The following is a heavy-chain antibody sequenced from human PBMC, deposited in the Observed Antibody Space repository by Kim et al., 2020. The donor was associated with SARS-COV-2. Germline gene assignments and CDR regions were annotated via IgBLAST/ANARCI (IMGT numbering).Heavy chain of an antibody. J-gene: IGHJ4*02. D-gene: IGHD3-22*01. V-gene: IGHV3-21*01. CDR2: YK. CDR3: ARDINYDLDY. Sequence: YKWHADSVKGRFTISKDNARNSLYLQMDGLRAEDTALYFCARDINYDLDYWGQGTLVSVSS.